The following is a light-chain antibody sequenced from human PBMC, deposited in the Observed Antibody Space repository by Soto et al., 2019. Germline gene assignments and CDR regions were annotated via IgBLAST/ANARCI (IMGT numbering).Light chain of an antibody. J-gene: IGKJ4*01. CDR3: QQYNSYPLT. V-gene: IGKV1-5*01. Sequence: DIQMTQSPSTLSASVGDRVTITCRASQSIDRWLAWYQQRPGRAPKLLIYDVANLETGVPSRFSGSGSETEFTLTISSLQPDDFAIYYFQQYNSYPLTFGGGPKVEIK. CDR2: DVA. CDR1: QSIDRW.